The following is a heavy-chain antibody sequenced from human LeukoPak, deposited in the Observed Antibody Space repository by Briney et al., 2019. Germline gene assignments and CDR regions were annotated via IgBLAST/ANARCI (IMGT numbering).Heavy chain of an antibody. CDR1: GFTSSNHW. CDR3: AREVEVVPTAMGAYYYYFMDV. J-gene: IGHJ6*03. V-gene: IGHV3-74*01. D-gene: IGHD2-2*01. CDR2: INPDGRRA. Sequence: QTGGSLILSCAASGFTSSNHWMHWVRQAPGKGLLWVSRINPDGRRADYAGSVKGRFTISRDNAKNTLYLQMNNLSADDTALYYWAREVEVVPTAMGAYYYYFMDVWGKGTTVTVSS.